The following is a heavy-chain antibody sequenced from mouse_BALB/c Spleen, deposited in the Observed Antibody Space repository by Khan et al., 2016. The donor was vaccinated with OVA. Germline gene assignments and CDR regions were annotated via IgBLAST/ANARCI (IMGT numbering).Heavy chain of an antibody. J-gene: IGHJ4*01. V-gene: IGHV2-6-4*01. Sequence: QIQLVQSGPGLVAPSQSLSITCTVSGFSLSRYNIHWVRQPPGKGLKWLGMIWGGGGTDYNSTLKSRLSISKDNSKSQVFLKMNSLQTDDTAMYYCARAYYRYDGYYAMDYWGQGTSVTVSS. CDR1: GFSLSRYN. CDR2: IWGGGGT. CDR3: ARAYYRYDGYYAMDY. D-gene: IGHD2-14*01.